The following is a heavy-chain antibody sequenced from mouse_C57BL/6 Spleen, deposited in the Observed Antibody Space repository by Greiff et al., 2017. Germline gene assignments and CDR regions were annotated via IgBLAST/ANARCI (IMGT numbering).Heavy chain of an antibody. V-gene: IGHV1-82*01. CDR2: IYPGDGDT. CDR1: GYAFSSSW. J-gene: IGHJ2*01. D-gene: IGHD1-1*01. CDR3: ASYYYGSSFDY. Sequence: QVQLQQSGPELVKPGASVKISCKASGYAFSSSWMNWVKQRPGKGLEWIGRIYPGDGDTNYNGKFKGKATLTADKSSSTAYMQLSSLPSEDSAVYVCASYYYGSSFDYWGQGTTLTVSS.